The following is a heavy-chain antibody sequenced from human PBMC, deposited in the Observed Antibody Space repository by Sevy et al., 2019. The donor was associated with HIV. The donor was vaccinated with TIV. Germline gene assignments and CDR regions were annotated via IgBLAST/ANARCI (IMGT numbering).Heavy chain of an antibody. CDR3: ARDRDRGWFDP. CDR1: GGTFSGYA. Sequence: ASVKVSCKTSGGTFSGYAISWVRQAPGQGLEWRGGIIAVSGTTNYVEKFQGRLTITADVSTRTVYMELRSLKTEDTAIYYCARDRDRGWFDPWGQGTLVTVSS. V-gene: IGHV1-69*13. J-gene: IGHJ5*02. D-gene: IGHD3-16*01. CDR2: IIAVSGTT.